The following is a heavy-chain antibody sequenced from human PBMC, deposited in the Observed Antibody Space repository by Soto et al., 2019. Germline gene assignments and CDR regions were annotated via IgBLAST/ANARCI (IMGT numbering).Heavy chain of an antibody. D-gene: IGHD3-10*01. CDR1: GYTFTSYA. V-gene: IGHV1-3*01. CDR3: ASWSPYYYGSGSPAAFDI. CDR2: INAGNGNT. Sequence: ASVKVSCKASGYTFTSYAMHWVRQAPGQRLEWMGWINAGNGNTKYSQKFQGRVTITRDTSASTAYMELSSLRSEDTAVYYCASWSPYYYGSGSPAAFDIWSQGTMVTVSS. J-gene: IGHJ3*02.